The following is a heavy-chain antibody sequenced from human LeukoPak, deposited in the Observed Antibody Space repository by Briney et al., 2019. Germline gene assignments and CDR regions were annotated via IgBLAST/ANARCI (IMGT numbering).Heavy chain of an antibody. CDR3: ARDPKGVTPLGY. CDR2: ISALNGNT. CDR1: GYIFTSYG. V-gene: IGHV1-18*01. Sequence: ASVKVSCKASGYIFTSYGFAWVRQAPGQGLEWMGWISALNGNTNYAQKFQGRVTMTTDTSTSTAYMELRSLTSDDTAMYYCARDPKGVTPLGYWGQGTLVTVSS. D-gene: IGHD3-10*01. J-gene: IGHJ4*02.